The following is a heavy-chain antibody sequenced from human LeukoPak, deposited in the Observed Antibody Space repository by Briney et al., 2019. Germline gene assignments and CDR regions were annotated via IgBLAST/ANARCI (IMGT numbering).Heavy chain of an antibody. CDR2: INPSGDGT. V-gene: IGHV1-46*01. CDR3: ATHPSDY. CDR1: GDTLTSYY. J-gene: IGHJ4*02. Sequence: ASVKVSCKASGDTLTSYYIHWVRQAPGQGLEWMGIINPSGDGTSYAQKFQGRVTMTRDTSTSTVYMELSSLRSEDTAVYYCATHPSDYWGQGTLVTVSS.